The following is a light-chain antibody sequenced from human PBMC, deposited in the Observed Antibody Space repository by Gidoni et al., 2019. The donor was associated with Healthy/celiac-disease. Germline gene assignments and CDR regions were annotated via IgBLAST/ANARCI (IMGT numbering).Light chain of an antibody. CDR3: QQLNSYPALT. J-gene: IGKJ3*01. CDR1: QGISSY. V-gene: IGKV1-9*01. CDR2: AAS. Sequence: IQLTQSPSFLSASVGYRVTITCRASQGISSYLAWYQQKPGKAPKLLIYAASTLQSGVPSRFSGSGSGTEFTLTISSLQPEDFATYYCQQLNSYPALTFGPGTKVDIK.